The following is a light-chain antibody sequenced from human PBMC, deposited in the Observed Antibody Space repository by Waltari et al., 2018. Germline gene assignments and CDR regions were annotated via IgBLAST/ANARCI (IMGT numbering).Light chain of an antibody. V-gene: IGLV4-69*01. CDR1: SGHSSDA. Sequence: QLLLTQSPSASASLGASVKLTCTLSSGHSSDAIAWHQQQPDKGPRYLMKVNSDGSHIKGDGIPDRFPGSSSGAERYLTISSLQSEDEADYYCQTGGFGIWVFGGGTKLTVL. CDR3: QTGGFGIWV. CDR2: VNSDGSH. J-gene: IGLJ3*02.